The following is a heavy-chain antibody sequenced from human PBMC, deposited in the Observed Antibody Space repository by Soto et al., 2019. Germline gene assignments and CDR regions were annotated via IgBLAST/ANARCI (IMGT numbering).Heavy chain of an antibody. J-gene: IGHJ4*02. D-gene: IGHD6-19*01. CDR3: AKNTYSSGWYYFDY. V-gene: IGHV3-30*18. CDR2: ISYDGSNK. Sequence: QVQLVESGGGVVQPGRSLRLSCAASGFTFSSYGMHWVRQAPGKGLEWVAVISYDGSNKYYADSVKGRFTISRDNSKNTLYLQMNSLRAEDTAVYYCAKNTYSSGWYYFDYWGQGTLVTVSS. CDR1: GFTFSSYG.